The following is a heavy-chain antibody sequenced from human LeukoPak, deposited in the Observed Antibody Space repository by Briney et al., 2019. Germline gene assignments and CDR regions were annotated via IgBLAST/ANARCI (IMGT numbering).Heavy chain of an antibody. CDR3: ARHSSSSWYSNWFDP. Sequence: GESLKISCKGSGYSFTSYWISWVRQMPGKGLEWMGRIDPSDSYTNYSPSFQGHVTISADKSISTAYLQWSSLKASDTAMYYCARHSSSSWYSNWFDPWGQGTLVTVSS. J-gene: IGHJ5*02. V-gene: IGHV5-10-1*01. D-gene: IGHD6-13*01. CDR2: IDPSDSYT. CDR1: GYSFTSYW.